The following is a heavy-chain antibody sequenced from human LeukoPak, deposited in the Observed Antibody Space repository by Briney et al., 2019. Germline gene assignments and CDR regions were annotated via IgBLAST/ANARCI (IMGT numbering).Heavy chain of an antibody. CDR2: VHLDGRT. Sequence: SETLSLTCGVSGGSVINTNWWTWVRQPPGKGLERFGEVHLDGRTNYNPSLETRLTMSVDVSENQVSLKLTSVTAADTAVYYCAREGGFYRPLDYSGQGTLVTVSS. CDR1: GGSVINTNW. D-gene: IGHD3-3*01. CDR3: AREGGFYRPLDY. V-gene: IGHV4-4*02. J-gene: IGHJ4*02.